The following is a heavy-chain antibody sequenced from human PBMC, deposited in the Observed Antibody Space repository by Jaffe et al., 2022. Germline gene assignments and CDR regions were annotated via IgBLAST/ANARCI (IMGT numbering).Heavy chain of an antibody. Sequence: QVQLQQSGPGLVKPSQTLSLTCAISGDSVSSNSAAWNWIRQSPSRGLEWLGRTYYRSKWYNDYAVSVKSRITINPDTSKNQFSLQLNSVTPEDTAVYYCARDTVESWYGIYNWFDPWGQGTLVTVSS. CDR2: TYYRSKWYN. J-gene: IGHJ5*02. V-gene: IGHV6-1*01. D-gene: IGHD6-13*01. CDR1: GDSVSSNSAA. CDR3: ARDTVESWYGIYNWFDP.